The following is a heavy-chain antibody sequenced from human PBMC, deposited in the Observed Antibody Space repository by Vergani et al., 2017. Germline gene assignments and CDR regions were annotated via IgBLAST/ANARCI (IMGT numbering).Heavy chain of an antibody. V-gene: IGHV3-33*01. CDR2: IWYDGSNK. Sequence: QVQLVESGGGVVQPGRSLRLSCAASGFTFSSSGMHWVRQAPGKGLEWVAVIWYDGSNKYYADSVKGRFTISRDNSKNTLYLQMNSLRAEDTAVYYCARATFGYYYYGMDVWGEGTTITVSA. CDR3: ARATFGYYYYGMDV. J-gene: IGHJ6*04. CDR1: GFTFSSSG. D-gene: IGHD3-10*01.